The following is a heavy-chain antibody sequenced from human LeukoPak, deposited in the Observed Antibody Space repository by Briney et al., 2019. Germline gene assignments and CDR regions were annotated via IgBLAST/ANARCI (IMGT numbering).Heavy chain of an antibody. CDR2: IYYTGTT. J-gene: IGHJ4*02. CDR3: AREPLNRIAGGGIDY. Sequence: SETLSLTCTVSGGSVSHGSYFWSWIRQPPGKGLEWIGNIYYTGTTSYNPSLKSRVTMSVDTSKNQFSLRMSSVTTADTAVYYCAREPLNRIAGGGIDYWGQGTLVTVSS. V-gene: IGHV4-61*01. CDR1: GGSVSHGSYF. D-gene: IGHD3-16*01.